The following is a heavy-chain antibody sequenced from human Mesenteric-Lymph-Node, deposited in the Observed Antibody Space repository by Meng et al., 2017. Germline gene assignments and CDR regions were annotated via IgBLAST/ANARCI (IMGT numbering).Heavy chain of an antibody. J-gene: IGHJ4*02. V-gene: IGHV4-34*01. Sequence: QVQLQQWGAGLLKPSETLSLTCAVYGGSLSGAYWNWIRQPPGKGLEWIGEIIHGGSPSYNPSLKSRVTISIDTSKNQLSLMLSSVTAADTAVYYCARGPTTYFDYWGQGTLVTVSS. CDR1: GGSLSGAY. CDR2: IIHGGSP. CDR3: ARGPTTYFDY. D-gene: IGHD4-17*01.